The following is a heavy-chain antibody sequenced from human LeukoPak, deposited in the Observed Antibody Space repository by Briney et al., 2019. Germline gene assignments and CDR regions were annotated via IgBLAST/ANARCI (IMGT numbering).Heavy chain of an antibody. V-gene: IGHV3-23*01. CDR3: ARVYLSQQLVPGLDY. CDR2: ISGSGGST. Sequence: GGSLRLSCAASGFTFSSYGMSWVRQAPGKGLEWVSAISGSGGSTYYADSVKGRFTISRDNSKNTLYVQMNSLRAEDTAVYYCARVYLSQQLVPGLDYWGQGTLVTVSS. CDR1: GFTFSSYG. J-gene: IGHJ4*02. D-gene: IGHD6-13*01.